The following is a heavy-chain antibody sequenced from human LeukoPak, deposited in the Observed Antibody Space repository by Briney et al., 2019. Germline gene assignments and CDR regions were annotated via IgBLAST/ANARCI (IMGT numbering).Heavy chain of an antibody. Sequence: ASVKVSCKASGYTFTSYGISWVRQAPGQGLEWMGWISAYNGNTNYAQKLQGRVTMTTDTSTSTAYMELRSLRPDDTAVYYCARDSLPGGLDAFDIWSQGTMVTVSS. V-gene: IGHV1-18*01. CDR1: GYTFTSYG. D-gene: IGHD3-10*01. J-gene: IGHJ3*02. CDR3: ARDSLPGGLDAFDI. CDR2: ISAYNGNT.